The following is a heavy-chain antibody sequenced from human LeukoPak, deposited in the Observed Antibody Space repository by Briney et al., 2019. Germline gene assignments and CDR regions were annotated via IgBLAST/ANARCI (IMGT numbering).Heavy chain of an antibody. J-gene: IGHJ4*02. CDR1: GFTFSSYD. Sequence: GGSLRLSCAASGFTFSSYDMIWVRQAPGKGLEWVSAISGSGDYTFYADSVKGRFTISRDESKNTLYLQMNSLRAEDTAVYFCATKTSDFDYWGQGTLVTVSS. D-gene: IGHD1-7*01. CDR3: ATKTSDFDY. V-gene: IGHV3-23*01. CDR2: ISGSGDYT.